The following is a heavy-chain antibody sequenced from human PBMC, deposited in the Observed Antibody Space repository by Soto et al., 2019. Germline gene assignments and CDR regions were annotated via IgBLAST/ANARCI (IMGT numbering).Heavy chain of an antibody. Sequence: EMQLVESGGGLVQPGGSLRLSCVASGLTFSNYWMHWVRQDPGMGLVWVSSIRSDGTATQYADSVNGRFTVSRDNTKNTLYLQMTSIGAEDTALYYCAKDLSWGQCDYWGQGTLVTVSS. CDR2: IRSDGTAT. J-gene: IGHJ4*02. CDR3: AKDLSWGQCDY. CDR1: GLTFSNYW. D-gene: IGHD3-16*01. V-gene: IGHV3-74*01.